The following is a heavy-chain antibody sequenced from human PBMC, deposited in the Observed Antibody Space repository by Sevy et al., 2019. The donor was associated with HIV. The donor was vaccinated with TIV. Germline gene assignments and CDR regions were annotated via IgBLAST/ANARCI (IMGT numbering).Heavy chain of an antibody. J-gene: IGHJ4*01. CDR1: GFAFSTHA. D-gene: IGHD2-2*01. Sequence: GGSLRLSCAASGFAFSTHAMHWVRQAPGKGLEWVAVISYEGTETFYAASVEGRVTISRDNSKNMLSLQINSLRPEDMAVYYCARDGGNSVKWYPLYWGHGTLVTVSS. CDR2: ISYEGTET. V-gene: IGHV3-30-3*01. CDR3: ARDGGNSVKWYPLY.